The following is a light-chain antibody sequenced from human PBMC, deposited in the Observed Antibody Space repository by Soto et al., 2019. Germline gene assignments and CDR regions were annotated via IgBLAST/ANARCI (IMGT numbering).Light chain of an antibody. CDR3: MQGRRCLYT. J-gene: IGKJ2*01. CDR1: QSIVYSDGTTF. V-gene: IGKV2-30*01. CDR2: KVS. Sequence: DVVMTQSPLSLPVTLGQSASISCRSSQSIVYSDGTTFLSWFKQRPGQSPRRLIYKVSNRDSGVPDRLPRSGSGRDVTLKISRVEAGDVGVYYCMQGRRCLYTFGQGTKLEIK.